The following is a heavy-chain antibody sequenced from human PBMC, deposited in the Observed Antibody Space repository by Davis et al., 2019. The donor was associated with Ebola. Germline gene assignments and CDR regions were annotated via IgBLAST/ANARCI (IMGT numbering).Heavy chain of an antibody. V-gene: IGHV1-18*01. CDR3: ARVVHMVRGVILWLDY. J-gene: IGHJ4*02. Sequence: AASVKVSCKASGYTFTSYGISWVRQAPGQGLEWMGWISAYNGNTNYAQKLQGRVTMTTDTSTSTAYMELRSLRSDDTAVYYCARVVHMVRGVILWLDYWGQGTLVTVSS. CDR2: ISAYNGNT. CDR1: GYTFTSYG. D-gene: IGHD3-10*01.